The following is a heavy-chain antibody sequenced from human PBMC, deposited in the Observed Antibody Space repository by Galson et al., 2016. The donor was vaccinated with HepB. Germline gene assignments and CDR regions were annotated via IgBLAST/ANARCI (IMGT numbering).Heavy chain of an antibody. Sequence: SVKVSCKASGGTFNTYIIHWMRQAPGQRPEWMGQTNPVYGTIKYAQKFQGRLTISAGDSTGPAYMALSSLTYEDTAVYYHATPAGCRNGICPWGQGTLVT. J-gene: IGHJ5*02. CDR1: GGTFNTYI. CDR3: ATPAGCRNGICP. D-gene: IGHD2-15*01. V-gene: IGHV1-69*13. CDR2: TNPVYGTI.